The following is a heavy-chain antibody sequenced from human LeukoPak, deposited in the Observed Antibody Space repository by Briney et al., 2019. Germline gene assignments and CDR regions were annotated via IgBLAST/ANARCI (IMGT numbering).Heavy chain of an antibody. CDR1: GFTFSSYD. Sequence: PGGSLRLSCAASGFTFSSYDMHWARQATGKGLEWVSAIGTAGDTYYPGSVKGRFTISRENAKNSLYLQMNSLRAGDTAVYYCARGGTVTSSSWSGGAFDIWGQGTMVTVSS. D-gene: IGHD6-13*01. CDR3: ARGGTVTSSSWSGGAFDI. V-gene: IGHV3-13*01. J-gene: IGHJ3*02. CDR2: IGTAGDT.